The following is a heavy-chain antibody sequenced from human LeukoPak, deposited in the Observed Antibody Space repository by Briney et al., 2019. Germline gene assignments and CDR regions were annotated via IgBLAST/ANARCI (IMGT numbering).Heavy chain of an antibody. V-gene: IGHV7-4-1*01. Sequence: ASVKVSCKASGYTFTSYAMNWVRQAPGQALEWMGWINTNTGNPTYAQGFTGRFVFSLDTSVSTAYLQICSLKAEDTAVYYCARGDRRNYYDSSGYFTSIWFDPWGQGTLVTVSS. CDR2: INTNTGNP. D-gene: IGHD3-22*01. CDR3: ARGDRRNYYDSSGYFTSIWFDP. J-gene: IGHJ5*02. CDR1: GYTFTSYA.